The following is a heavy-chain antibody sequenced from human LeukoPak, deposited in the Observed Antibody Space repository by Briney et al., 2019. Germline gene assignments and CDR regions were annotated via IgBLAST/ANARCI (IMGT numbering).Heavy chain of an antibody. Sequence: ASVKVSCKASGYTFTGYYMHWVRQAPGQGLEWMGWINPNSGDTKYSQKFQGRVTMTRDTSISTAYMELSRLRSDDTAVYYCATQRGSYLWGTDFDYWGQGGLVRVSS. D-gene: IGHD3-16*01. CDR1: GYTFTGYY. CDR2: INPNSGDT. V-gene: IGHV1-2*02. J-gene: IGHJ4*02. CDR3: ATQRGSYLWGTDFDY.